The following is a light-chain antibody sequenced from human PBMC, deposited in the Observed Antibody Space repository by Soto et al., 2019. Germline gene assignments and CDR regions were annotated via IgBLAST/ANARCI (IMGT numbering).Light chain of an antibody. J-gene: IGLJ1*01. CDR2: EVS. CDR3: GPYTSGRIYV. Sequence: QSALAQPASVSVSPGQSITISCAGTSSDVGGYNYVSWYQQHPGKAPKLMIYEVSNRPSGVSDRFSGSKSGNTASLTISGLQAEDEADYYCGPYTSGRIYVFGAGTKVTV. V-gene: IGLV2-14*01. CDR1: SSDVGGYNY.